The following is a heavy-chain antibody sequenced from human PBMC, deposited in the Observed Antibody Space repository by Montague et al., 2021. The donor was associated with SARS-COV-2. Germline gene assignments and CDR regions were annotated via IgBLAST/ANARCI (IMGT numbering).Heavy chain of an antibody. CDR1: GGSISSDDSY. D-gene: IGHD6-13*01. CDR3: AGMYVPAHGTSAASYSDY. J-gene: IGHJ4*02. V-gene: IGHV4-31*03. Sequence: TLSLTCIVSGGSISSDDSYWTWIRQHPGKGLEWIGYISYSGRTSYNVSLKSRLTISADTSDNQFSLKLTSMTAADTAVYYCAGMYVPAHGTSAASYSDYWGRGTLVTVSS. CDR2: ISYSGRT.